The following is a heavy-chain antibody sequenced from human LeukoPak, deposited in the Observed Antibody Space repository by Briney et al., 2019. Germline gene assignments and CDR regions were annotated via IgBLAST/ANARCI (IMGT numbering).Heavy chain of an antibody. CDR2: INQDGTEK. J-gene: IGHJ4*02. D-gene: IGHD3-10*01. Sequence: GGSLRLSCAASGFTFSSSAMSWVRQLPGKGLEWVANINQDGTEKYYVDSVKGRFTISRDNAKNSLDLQMNSLRVEDTAIYYCVKVAKYYYGSETYYFFEHWGQGTPVTASS. V-gene: IGHV3-7*01. CDR1: GFTFSSSA. CDR3: VKVAKYYYGSETYYFFEH.